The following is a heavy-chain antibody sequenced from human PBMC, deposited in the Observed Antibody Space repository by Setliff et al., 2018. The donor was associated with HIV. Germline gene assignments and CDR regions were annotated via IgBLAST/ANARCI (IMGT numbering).Heavy chain of an antibody. Sequence: SETLSLTCTVSGGSISSGSYYWSWIRQPAGKGLEWIGHIYTSGSTNYNPSLKSRVTISIDTSKNQFSVKLNFVTAADTAVYYCAREQWLVTRGYFDSWGQGIMVTVSS. CDR2: IYTSGST. D-gene: IGHD6-19*01. CDR3: AREQWLVTRGYFDS. CDR1: GGSISSGSYY. J-gene: IGHJ4*02. V-gene: IGHV4-61*09.